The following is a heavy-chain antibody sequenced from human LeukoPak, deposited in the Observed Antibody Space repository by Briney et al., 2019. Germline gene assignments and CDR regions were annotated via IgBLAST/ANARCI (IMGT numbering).Heavy chain of an antibody. CDR3: ASGGYSSGWYGSFDI. CDR2: LCSGGLT. V-gene: IGHV4-39*01. D-gene: IGHD6-19*01. Sequence: SETLSLTCTVSGASISSSDYYWGWIRQPPGKGLEWIGSLCSGGLTYYNPSLKSRVTISVDTSKNQFSLKVTSVTAADTAVYSCASGGYSSGWYGSFDIWGQWTVVTVSS. CDR1: GASISSSDYY. J-gene: IGHJ3*02.